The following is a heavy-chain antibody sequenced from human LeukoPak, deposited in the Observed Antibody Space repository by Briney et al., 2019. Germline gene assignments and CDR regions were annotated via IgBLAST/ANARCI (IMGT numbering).Heavy chain of an antibody. CDR1: GGSISSGGYY. Sequence: SEALSLTCTVSGGSISSGGYYWSWIRQPPGKGLDWIGYIYHSGSTYYNPSLRSRVTISVDRSKNQFSLKLSSVTAADTAVYYCARMDYDFSFDYWGQGTLVTVSS. D-gene: IGHD4-17*01. J-gene: IGHJ4*02. CDR3: ARMDYDFSFDY. CDR2: IYHSGST. V-gene: IGHV4-30-2*01.